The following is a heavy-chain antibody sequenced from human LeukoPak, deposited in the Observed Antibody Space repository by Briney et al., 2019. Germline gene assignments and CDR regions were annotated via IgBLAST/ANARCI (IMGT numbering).Heavy chain of an antibody. CDR1: GFTFSDHF. Sequence: GGSLRLSCAASGFTFSDHFMDWVRQAPGKGLEWVGRIRKKPNSYTTEYAASVKGRFTFSRDDSKNSLYLQMNSLEAEDTGVYYCARVSAITGATDALDFRGQGTMVTVSS. D-gene: IGHD1-20*01. V-gene: IGHV3-72*01. J-gene: IGHJ3*01. CDR3: ARVSAITGATDALDF. CDR2: IRKKPNSYTT.